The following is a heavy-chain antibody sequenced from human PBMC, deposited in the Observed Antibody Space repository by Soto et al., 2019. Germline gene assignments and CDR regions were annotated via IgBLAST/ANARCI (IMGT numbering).Heavy chain of an antibody. CDR2: IYYSGSI. J-gene: IGHJ5*02. V-gene: IGHV4-39*01. CDR1: GGSISSSSYY. CDR3: ARQSSGWYNWFDP. D-gene: IGHD6-19*01. Sequence: QLQLQESGPGLVKPSETLSLTCSVSGGSISSSSYYWGWIRQPPGKGLEWIGSIYYSGSIYYNPSLKSRVTISVHTSKTQFSLKLSSVTAAETAVYYCARQSSGWYNWFDPWGQGTLVTVSS.